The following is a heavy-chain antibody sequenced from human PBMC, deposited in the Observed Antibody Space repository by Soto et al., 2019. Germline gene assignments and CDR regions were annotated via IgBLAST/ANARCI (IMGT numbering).Heavy chain of an antibody. CDR2: ISWNSGKI. CDR1: GFTFGDYP. J-gene: IGHJ4*02. V-gene: IGHV3-9*01. D-gene: IGHD6-19*01. CDR3: VKEGRTGWFDY. Sequence: EVQLVESGGGLIQPGRSLRISCAASGFTFGDYPMHWVRQAPGKGLEWVSRISWNSGKIDYVDSLKGRFTISRDNSKNSVYLEMNSLRVEDTALYYCVKEGRTGWFDYWGQGTLVIVSS.